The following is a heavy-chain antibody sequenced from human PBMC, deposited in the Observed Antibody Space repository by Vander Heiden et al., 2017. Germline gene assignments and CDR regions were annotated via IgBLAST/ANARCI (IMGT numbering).Heavy chain of an antibody. CDR3: AKDGAAAGTDGWFDP. Sequence: LEWVAVISYDGSNKYYADSVKGRFTISRDNSKNTLYLQMNSLRAEDTAVYDCAKDGAAAGTDGWFDPWGQGTLVTVSS. V-gene: IGHV3-30*18. CDR2: ISYDGSNK. J-gene: IGHJ5*02. D-gene: IGHD6-13*01.